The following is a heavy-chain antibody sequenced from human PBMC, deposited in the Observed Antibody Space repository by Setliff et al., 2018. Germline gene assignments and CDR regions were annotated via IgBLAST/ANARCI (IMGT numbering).Heavy chain of an antibody. J-gene: IGHJ3*02. Sequence: SETLSLTCAVYGGSFSGYYRSWIRQPPGKGLERIGEINHSGSTNYNPSLKSRVTISVDTSKNQFSLKLSSVTAADTAVYYCARDPLTTNRRRAFDIWGQGTMVTVSS. V-gene: IGHV4-34*01. CDR2: INHSGST. CDR1: GGSFSGYY. D-gene: IGHD4-17*01. CDR3: ARDPLTTNRRRAFDI.